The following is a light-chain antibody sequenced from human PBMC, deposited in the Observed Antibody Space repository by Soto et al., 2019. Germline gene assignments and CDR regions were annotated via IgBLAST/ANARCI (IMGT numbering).Light chain of an antibody. CDR2: KAS. CDR1: QNIDRW. Sequence: DVQLTQSPSFLSASVGDRVTITCRASQNIDRWLAWYQQKPGKAPQLLIYKASTLQSGVPSRFSGSGSGTEFTLTISSLQADDFATYYCQQYKSYCTFGQGTKVDIK. CDR3: QQYKSYCT. V-gene: IGKV1-5*03. J-gene: IGKJ2*02.